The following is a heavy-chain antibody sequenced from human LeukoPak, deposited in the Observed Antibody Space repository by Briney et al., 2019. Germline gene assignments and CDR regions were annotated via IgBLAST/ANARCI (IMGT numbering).Heavy chain of an antibody. Sequence: SETLSFTCSVSGGSISSDYWSWIRQPPEKGLEWVGNIYTSGSTNYNPSLQSRVTISVDTSKNQFSLKLTSVTAADTAVYYCARHVEPGILTGGWFDPWGQGTLVTVSS. CDR1: GGSISSDY. CDR3: ARHVEPGILTGGWFDP. CDR2: IYTSGST. D-gene: IGHD3-9*01. V-gene: IGHV4-4*09. J-gene: IGHJ5*02.